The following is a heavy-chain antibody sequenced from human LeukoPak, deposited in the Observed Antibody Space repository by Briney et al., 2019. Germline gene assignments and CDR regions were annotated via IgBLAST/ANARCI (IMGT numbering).Heavy chain of an antibody. J-gene: IGHJ4*02. CDR1: GFTFSSYW. V-gene: IGHV3-7*03. D-gene: IGHD5-24*01. Sequence: GGSLRLSCAASGFTFSSYWMSWVRQAPGKGLEWVVNIKQDGSEKYYVVSVKGRFTISRDNAKNSLYLQMNSLRAEDTAVYYCAKDLKDGYNSYYFDYWGQGTLVTVSS. CDR3: AKDLKDGYNSYYFDY. CDR2: IKQDGSEK.